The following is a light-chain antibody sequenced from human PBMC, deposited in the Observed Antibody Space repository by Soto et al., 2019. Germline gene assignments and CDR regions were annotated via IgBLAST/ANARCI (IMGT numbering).Light chain of an antibody. V-gene: IGKV3-15*01. J-gene: IGKJ4*01. CDR2: GAS. Sequence: EVVMTQSPATLSVSPGERVTLSCRASQSVRSNLAWYLQKPGQAPRLLIYGASTRATGIPARCSGSGSGTEFTLTISSLQSEDFAVYYCQQYDNWPPLTFGGGTKVEIK. CDR1: QSVRSN. CDR3: QQYDNWPPLT.